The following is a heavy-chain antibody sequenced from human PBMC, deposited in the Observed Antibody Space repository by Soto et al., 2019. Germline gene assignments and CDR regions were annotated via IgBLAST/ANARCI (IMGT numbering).Heavy chain of an antibody. CDR1: GGSFCGYY. CDR3: ARGPIN. J-gene: IGHJ4*02. CDR2: INHSGST. D-gene: IGHD5-12*01. V-gene: IGHV4-34*01. Sequence: SERRSVKWGVCGGSFCGYYWTWIRQPPGTGLEWIGEINHSGSTNYNPSLKSRVTISVDTSKNQFSLKLTSVTAADTAVYYCARGPINWGQVTLVTVSS.